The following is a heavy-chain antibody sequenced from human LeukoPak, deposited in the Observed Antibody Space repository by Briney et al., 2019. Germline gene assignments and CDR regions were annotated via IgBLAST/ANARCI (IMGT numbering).Heavy chain of an antibody. D-gene: IGHD5-18*01. CDR1: GGSISSGDYY. J-gene: IGHJ4*02. Sequence: SETLSLTCTVSGGSISSGDYYLNWIRQPPGTGLEWIGYISHSGSTYYNPSLKSRVTISVDTSKNQFSLKLSSVTAADTAVYYCARLRGYSFGVSDYWGQGTLATVSS. CDR3: ARLRGYSFGVSDY. V-gene: IGHV4-30-4*01. CDR2: ISHSGST.